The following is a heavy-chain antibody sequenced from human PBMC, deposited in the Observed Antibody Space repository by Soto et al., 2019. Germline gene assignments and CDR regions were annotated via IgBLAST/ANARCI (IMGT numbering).Heavy chain of an antibody. CDR3: AKDNTVAGTSYLDY. J-gene: IGHJ4*02. Sequence: GGSLRLSCAASGFTFSSYAMSWVRQAPGKGLEWVSAISGSGGSTYYADSVKGRFTISRDNSKNTLYLQMNSLRAEDTAVYYFAKDNTVAGTSYLDYWGQGTLVTVSS. V-gene: IGHV3-23*01. CDR1: GFTFSSYA. CDR2: ISGSGGST. D-gene: IGHD6-19*01.